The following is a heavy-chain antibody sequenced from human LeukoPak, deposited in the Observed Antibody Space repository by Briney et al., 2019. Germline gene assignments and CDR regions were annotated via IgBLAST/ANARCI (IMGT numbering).Heavy chain of an antibody. CDR3: ARGGGTTDSAWYGYYFDH. J-gene: IGHJ4*02. CDR1: GFTFSSYA. CDR2: ISFDGTNK. Sequence: GGSLRLSCAVSGFTFSSYAMHWVRQAPGKGLEWVAVISFDGTNKYYAASVKGRSTMSRDNSKNTLYVQMNSLRPEDTAVYYCARGGGTTDSAWYGYYFDHWGQGTLVTVPS. D-gene: IGHD6-19*01. V-gene: IGHV3-30*04.